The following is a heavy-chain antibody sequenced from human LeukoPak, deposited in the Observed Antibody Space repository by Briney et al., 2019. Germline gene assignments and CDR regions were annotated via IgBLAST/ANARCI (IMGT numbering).Heavy chain of an antibody. J-gene: IGHJ4*02. CDR1: GYTFTSYD. D-gene: IGHD2-2*01. V-gene: IGHV1-8*03. Sequence: ASVKVSCKASGYTFTSYDINWVRQATGQGLEWMGWMSPNSGNTGYAQKFQGRVTITRNTSISTAYMELSSLRSEDTAVYYCARWCSSTSCHDYWGQGTLVTVSS. CDR3: ARWCSSTSCHDY. CDR2: MSPNSGNT.